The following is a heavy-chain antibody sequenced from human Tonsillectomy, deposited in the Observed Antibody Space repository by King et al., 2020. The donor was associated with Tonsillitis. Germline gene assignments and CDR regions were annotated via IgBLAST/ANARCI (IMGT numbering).Heavy chain of an antibody. CDR3: ARDLYYYYGSGSSDYYYMDV. CDR2: ISTYDGNT. CDR1: GYSFTNYG. V-gene: IGHV1-18*01. J-gene: IGHJ6*03. D-gene: IGHD3-10*01. Sequence: QLVKSGAEVKKPGASVKVSCKASGYSFTNYGISWVRQAPGQGLEWMGWISTYDGNTNYAQKLQGRVTLTTDTSTSTAYMELRSLRSDDTAVNYCARDLYYYYGSGSSDYYYMDVWGKGTTVTVSS.